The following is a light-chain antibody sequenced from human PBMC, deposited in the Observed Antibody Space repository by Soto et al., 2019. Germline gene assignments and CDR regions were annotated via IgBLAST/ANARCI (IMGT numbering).Light chain of an antibody. J-gene: IGKJ4*01. V-gene: IGKV1-12*01. CDR3: QQANSFPLT. Sequence: IQMTQSPSTLSACVGDRVTITCWPTPSIRSRSAWYHQTPGTAPKPRIYAASGLPSGVPSRFSGSGSGTDFTLTIRSLQPEDVATYYCQQANSFPLTCGGGT. CDR2: AAS. CDR1: PSIRSR.